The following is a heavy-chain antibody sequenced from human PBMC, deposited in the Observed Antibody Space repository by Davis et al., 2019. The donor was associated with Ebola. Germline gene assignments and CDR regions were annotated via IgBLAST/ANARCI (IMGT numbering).Heavy chain of an antibody. V-gene: IGHV3-48*02. CDR2: ISSSSSTI. J-gene: IGHJ6*02. CDR1: GFTFSSYS. Sequence: GGSLRLSCAASGFTFSSYSMNWVRQAPRKGLEWVSYISSSSSTIYYAESAKGRFTISGDNAKNSLYLQMNSLRDEDTAVYYCARDQGTYYDFWSGMPNHYYYGMDVWGQGTTVTVSS. CDR3: ARDQGTYYDFWSGMPNHYYYGMDV. D-gene: IGHD3-3*01.